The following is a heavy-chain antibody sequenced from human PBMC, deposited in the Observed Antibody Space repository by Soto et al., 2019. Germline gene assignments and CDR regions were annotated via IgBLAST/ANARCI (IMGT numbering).Heavy chain of an antibody. Sequence: QVQLVESGGGVVQPGRSLRLSCSASGFTFSTYGMHWVRQAPGKGLEWVAVISNDGSKKYHGDSVKGRFTISRDNSKNTLYLEMSGLRAEDTAVYYCASSSPASSGYYGGTLDYWGQGTLVTVSS. CDR2: ISNDGSKK. J-gene: IGHJ4*02. CDR1: GFTFSTYG. D-gene: IGHD3-22*01. CDR3: ASSSPASSGYYGGTLDY. V-gene: IGHV3-30*03.